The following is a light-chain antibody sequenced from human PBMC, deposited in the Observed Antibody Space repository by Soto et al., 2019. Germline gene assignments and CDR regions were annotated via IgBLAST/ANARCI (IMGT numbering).Light chain of an antibody. CDR3: RSYTSSSTVV. V-gene: IGLV2-14*01. J-gene: IGLJ2*01. Sequence: QSALTQPASVSGSPGQSITISCTGTSSDVGGYNYVSWYQQHPGKAPKLMIYDVSNRPSGVSDRCSGSKSGNTASLTISGLQAEDEADYYCRSYTSSSTVVFGGGTKLTVL. CDR2: DVS. CDR1: SSDVGGYNY.